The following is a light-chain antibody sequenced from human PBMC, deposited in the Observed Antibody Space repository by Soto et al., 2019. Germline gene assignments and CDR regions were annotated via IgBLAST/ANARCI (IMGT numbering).Light chain of an antibody. J-gene: IGKJ5*01. V-gene: IGKV3D-20*02. Sequence: EIVLTQSPGTLSLSPGETATLSCRASQSVSSNYLAWYQQKPGQAPRLLIYGASSRATGIPDRFSGSGSGTDFTLTISSLEPEDFAIYYCQQRQHWPPITFGQGTRLEIK. CDR1: QSVSSNY. CDR3: QQRQHWPPIT. CDR2: GAS.